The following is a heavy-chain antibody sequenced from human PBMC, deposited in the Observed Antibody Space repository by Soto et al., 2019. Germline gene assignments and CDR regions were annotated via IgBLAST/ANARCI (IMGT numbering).Heavy chain of an antibody. Sequence: VSVKVYFKASGYPFTSYYVHLVRQAPGQGLEWVGIMNPSGGSTSYAQKFQGRVTMTRDTSTSTVYMELSSLRSEDTAVYYCARDPNCRGGSCYSTGQRTFDYWGQGTMVTVSS. J-gene: IGHJ4*02. CDR3: ARDPNCRGGSCYSTGQRTFDY. D-gene: IGHD2-15*01. V-gene: IGHV1-46*01. CDR1: GYPFTSYY. CDR2: MNPSGGST.